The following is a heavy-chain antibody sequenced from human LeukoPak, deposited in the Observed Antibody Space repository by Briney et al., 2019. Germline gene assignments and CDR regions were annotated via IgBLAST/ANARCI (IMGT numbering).Heavy chain of an antibody. CDR3: AKDLHSSWYYFDY. CDR1: GFTFSNYA. D-gene: IGHD6-13*01. V-gene: IGHV3-23*01. J-gene: IGHJ4*02. Sequence: GGSLRLSCAASGFTFSNYAMTWVRQAPGKGLEWVSVISVSGGTFYADSVKGRFTISRDNSKNTVHLQMNSLRADDTAIYYCAKDLHSSWYYFDYWGQGTLVTVSS. CDR2: ISVSGGT.